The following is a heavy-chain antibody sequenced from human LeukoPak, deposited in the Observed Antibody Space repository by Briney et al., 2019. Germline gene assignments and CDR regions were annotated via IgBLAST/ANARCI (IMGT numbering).Heavy chain of an antibody. J-gene: IGHJ5*02. V-gene: IGHV4-39*07. D-gene: IGHD6-13*01. CDR3: ARESGGIAAAGTDWFDP. Sequence: KSSETLSLTCTVSGGSISSSSYYWGWIRQPPGKGLEWIGSIYYSGSTYYNPSLKSRVTISVDTSKNQFSLKLSSVTAADTAVYYCARESGGIAAAGTDWFDPWGQGTLVTVSS. CDR1: GGSISSSSYY. CDR2: IYYSGST.